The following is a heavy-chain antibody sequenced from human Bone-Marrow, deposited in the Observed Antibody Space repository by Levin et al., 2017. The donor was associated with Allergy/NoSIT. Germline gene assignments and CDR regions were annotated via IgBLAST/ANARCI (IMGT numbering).Heavy chain of an antibody. Sequence: GGSLRLSCAASGFTFSSYDMHWVRQATGKGLEWVSAIGTAGDTYYPGSVKGRFTISRENAKNSLYLQMNSLRAGDTAVYYCARAHLLWFGSYGMDVWGQGTTVTVSS. V-gene: IGHV3-13*01. J-gene: IGHJ6*02. D-gene: IGHD3-10*01. CDR2: IGTAGDT. CDR3: ARAHLLWFGSYGMDV. CDR1: GFTFSSYD.